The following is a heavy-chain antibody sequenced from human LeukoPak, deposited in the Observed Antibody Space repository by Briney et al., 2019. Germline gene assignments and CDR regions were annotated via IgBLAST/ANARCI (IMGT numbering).Heavy chain of an antibody. CDR1: GGSISTYY. J-gene: IGHJ3*02. CDR3: ARGFGYDSTGYRVFDI. V-gene: IGHV4-59*01. D-gene: IGHD3-22*01. CDR2: IDYSGST. Sequence: PSETLSLTCTVSGGSISTYYWNWIRQPPGKGLECIGYIDYSGSTNYNPSLKSRVAISVDTSKNHFSLKLSSVTAADTAVYYCARGFGYDSTGYRVFDIWGQGTMVTVSS.